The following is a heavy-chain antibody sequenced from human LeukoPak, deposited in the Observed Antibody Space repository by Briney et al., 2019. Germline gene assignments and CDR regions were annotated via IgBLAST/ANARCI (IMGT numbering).Heavy chain of an antibody. CDR3: VNSKVGATLSGYNWFDP. J-gene: IGHJ5*02. CDR2: IIPIFGTA. Sequence: SVKVSCKASGGTFSSYAISWVRQAPGQGLEWMGGIIPIFGTANYAQKFQGRVTITADESTSTAYMELSSLRSEDTAVYYCVNSKVGATLSGYNWFDPWGQGTLVTVSS. V-gene: IGHV1-69*01. CDR1: GGTFSSYA. D-gene: IGHD1-26*01.